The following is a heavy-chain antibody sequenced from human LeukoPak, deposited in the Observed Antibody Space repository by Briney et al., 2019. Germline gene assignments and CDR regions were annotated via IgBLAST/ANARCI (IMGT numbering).Heavy chain of an antibody. J-gene: IGHJ3*02. V-gene: IGHV4-34*01. CDR3: ARVYNWNDFSPKGYAFDI. CDR1: GGFFSGYY. D-gene: IGHD1-1*01. CDR2: INHSGST. Sequence: SETLSLTCAVYGGFFSGYYWSWIRQPPGKGLEWIGEINHSGSTNYNPSLKSRVTISVDTSKNQFSLKLSSVTAADTAVYYCARVYNWNDFSPKGYAFDIWGQGTMVTVSS.